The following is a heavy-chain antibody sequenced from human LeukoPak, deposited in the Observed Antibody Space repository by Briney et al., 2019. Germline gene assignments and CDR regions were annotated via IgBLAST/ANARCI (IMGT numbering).Heavy chain of an antibody. CDR3: AKDVGGVLLWFGSYFDY. V-gene: IGHV3-53*01. CDR2: IYSGGST. Sequence: GGSLRLSCAASGFTVSNNYMSWVRQAPGKGLEWVSVIYSGGSTYYADSVKGRFTISRDNSKNTLYLQMNSLSAEDTAVYYCAKDVGGVLLWFGSYFDYWGQGTLVTVSS. CDR1: GFTVSNNY. D-gene: IGHD3-10*01. J-gene: IGHJ4*02.